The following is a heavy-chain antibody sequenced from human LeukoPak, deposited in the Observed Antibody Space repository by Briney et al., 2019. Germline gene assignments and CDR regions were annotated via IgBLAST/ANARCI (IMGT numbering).Heavy chain of an antibody. V-gene: IGHV3-7*01. Sequence: QSGGSLRLSCAASGFTFSSRWMSWVRQAPGKGLEWVANTKEDGSEKYYVDSVKGRFTISRDNARNSLFLQMNSLRAEDTAVYYCASGAAVGASRFDYWGQGTLVTVSS. CDR3: ASGAAVGASRFDY. J-gene: IGHJ4*02. D-gene: IGHD6-13*01. CDR1: GFTFSSRW. CDR2: TKEDGSEK.